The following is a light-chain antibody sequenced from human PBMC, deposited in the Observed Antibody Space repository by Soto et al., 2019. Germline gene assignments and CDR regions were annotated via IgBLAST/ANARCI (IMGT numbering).Light chain of an antibody. CDR2: LGS. CDR3: GQGLPPPPT. Sequence: IVLTQSPLSLPVTPGEPASISCRSSQSLLNSNGYNYLDWYLQKPGQSPQVLIYLGSNRASGVPDRFSGSVSGTVFTLKISRVEAGVVGVNYWGQGLPPPPTFGGGTKGKSN. V-gene: IGKV2-28*01. CDR1: QSLLNSNGYNY. J-gene: IGKJ4*01.